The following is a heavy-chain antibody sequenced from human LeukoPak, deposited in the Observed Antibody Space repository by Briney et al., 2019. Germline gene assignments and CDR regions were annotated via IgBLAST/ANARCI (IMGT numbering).Heavy chain of an antibody. CDR2: INAVDANT. Sequence: SGGSLRLSCAASGFIFSSLAMTWVRQAPGKGLEWVSTINAVDANTHYADSVKGRFTVSRDNSRNTLYLQMNSLRAEDTAVYYCAKQFLGANWGQGTLVIVSS. CDR3: AKQFLGAN. D-gene: IGHD4/OR15-4a*01. CDR1: GFIFSSLA. J-gene: IGHJ4*02. V-gene: IGHV3-23*01.